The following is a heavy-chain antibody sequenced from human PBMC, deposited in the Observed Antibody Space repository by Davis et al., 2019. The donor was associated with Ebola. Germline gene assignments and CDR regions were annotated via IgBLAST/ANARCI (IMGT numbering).Heavy chain of an antibody. V-gene: IGHV3-7*01. D-gene: IGHD3-16*02. J-gene: IGHJ4*02. Sequence: GESLKISCAASGFTFSSYWMSWVRQAPGKGLEWVANIKQDGSEKYYVDSVKGRFTISRDNAKNSLYLQMNSLRAEDTAVYYCARDRWPTIVTPYYFDYWGQGTLVTVSS. CDR2: IKQDGSEK. CDR3: ARDRWPTIVTPYYFDY. CDR1: GFTFSSYW.